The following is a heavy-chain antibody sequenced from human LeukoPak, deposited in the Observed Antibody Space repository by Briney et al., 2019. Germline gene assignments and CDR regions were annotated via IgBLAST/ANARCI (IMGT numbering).Heavy chain of an antibody. V-gene: IGHV3-7*01. CDR2: IKHDGSEK. CDR1: GFSFSTHW. CDR3: ASGFLDDFWSGHS. Sequence: GGSLRLSCAASGFSFSTHWMSWVRLAPGKGPEWVANIKHDGSEKYYVDSVKGRFTISRDNAKTSLYLHMNSLRAEDTAVYYCASGFLDDFWSGHSWGQGTLVTVSS. J-gene: IGHJ5*02. D-gene: IGHD3-3*01.